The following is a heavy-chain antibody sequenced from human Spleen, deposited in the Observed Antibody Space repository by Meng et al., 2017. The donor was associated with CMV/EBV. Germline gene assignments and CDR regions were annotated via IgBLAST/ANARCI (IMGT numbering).Heavy chain of an antibody. Sequence: GGSLRLSCAASGFTFDDYAMHWVRQAPGKGLEWVSGISLNSGGIDYADSVKGRFIISRDNAKDSLYLQMNSLRAEDTALYYCVKDMRQYLVRASRGGAFDIWGQGTMVTVSS. CDR2: ISLNSGGI. CDR3: VKDMRQYLVRASRGGAFDI. CDR1: GFTFDDYA. J-gene: IGHJ3*02. D-gene: IGHD6-13*01. V-gene: IGHV3-9*01.